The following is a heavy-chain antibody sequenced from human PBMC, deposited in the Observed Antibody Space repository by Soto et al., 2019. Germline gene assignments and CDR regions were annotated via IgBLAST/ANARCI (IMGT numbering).Heavy chain of an antibody. CDR1: GYTFTSYG. Sequence: QVQLVQSGAEVKKPGASVKVSCKASGYTFTSYGISWVRQAPGQGLEWMGWISAYNGNTNYAQKLQGRVTMTTDTATSTAYMELRSLRSDDTAVYYCARHPAIGGYSYRGPFGYWGPGTLVTVSS. J-gene: IGHJ4*02. D-gene: IGHD5-18*01. CDR3: ARHPAIGGYSYRGPFGY. V-gene: IGHV1-18*04. CDR2: ISAYNGNT.